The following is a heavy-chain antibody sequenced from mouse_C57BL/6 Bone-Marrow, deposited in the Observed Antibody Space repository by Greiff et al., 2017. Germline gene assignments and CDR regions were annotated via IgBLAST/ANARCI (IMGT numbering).Heavy chain of an antibody. Sequence: VQLQQPGPELVKPGASVKISCKASGYSFTDYYMNWVKQSTGQSLEWIGVINPNYGTTSYNKKFKGKATLTVDQSSSTAYMQLNSLTSEDSAVYDCARGYDYDYAMDYWGQGTSVTVSS. CDR2: INPNYGTT. J-gene: IGHJ4*01. CDR1: GYSFTDYY. D-gene: IGHD2-4*01. V-gene: IGHV1-39*01. CDR3: ARGYDYDYAMDY.